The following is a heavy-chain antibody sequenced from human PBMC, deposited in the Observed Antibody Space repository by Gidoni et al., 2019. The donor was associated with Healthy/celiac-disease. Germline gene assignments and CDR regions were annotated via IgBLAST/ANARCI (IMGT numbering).Heavy chain of an antibody. CDR3: AKEGYYYDSSGYYHPLDY. D-gene: IGHD3-22*01. CDR1: GFTFSSYA. V-gene: IGHV3-23*01. Sequence: EVQLLESGGGLVQPGGSLRVSCAASGFTFSSYAMSWVRQAPGKGLEWVSAISGSGGSTYYADSVKGRFTISRDNSKNTLYLQMNSLRAEDTAVYYCAKEGYYYDSSGYYHPLDYWGQGTLVTVSS. CDR2: ISGSGGST. J-gene: IGHJ4*02.